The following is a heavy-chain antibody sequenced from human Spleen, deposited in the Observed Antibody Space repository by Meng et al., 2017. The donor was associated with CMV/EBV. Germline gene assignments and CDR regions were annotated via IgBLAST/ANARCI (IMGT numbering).Heavy chain of an antibody. CDR1: GFTFGSYW. CDR3: ARIPIDSSFFVQEFYFDF. D-gene: IGHD3-9*01. Sequence: GESLKISCAASGFTFGSYWMTWVRQAPGKGLEWVANIKEDGSEKYYVDSVKGRFSISRDNAKNSLHLQMDSLRAEDTAVYYCARIPIDSSFFVQEFYFDFWGQGILVTVSS. V-gene: IGHV3-7*01. CDR2: IKEDGSEK. J-gene: IGHJ4*02.